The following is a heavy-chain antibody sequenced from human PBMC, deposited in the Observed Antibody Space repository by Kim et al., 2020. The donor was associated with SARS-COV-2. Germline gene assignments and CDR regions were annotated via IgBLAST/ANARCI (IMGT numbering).Heavy chain of an antibody. D-gene: IGHD3-3*01. V-gene: IGHV3-23*01. J-gene: IGHJ4*02. Sequence: GGSLRLSCAASGFTFSSYAMSWVRQAPGKGLEWVSAISGSGGSTYYADSVKGRFTISRDNSKNTLYLQMNSLRAEDTAVYYCAKGQLLMVIICYFDYWGQGTLVTVSS. CDR2: ISGSGGST. CDR1: GFTFSSYA. CDR3: AKGQLLMVIICYFDY.